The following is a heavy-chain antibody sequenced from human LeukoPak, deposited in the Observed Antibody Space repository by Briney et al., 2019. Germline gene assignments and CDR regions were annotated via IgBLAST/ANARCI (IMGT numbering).Heavy chain of an antibody. V-gene: IGHV3-48*02. CDR2: ISISSSTI. D-gene: IGHD6-13*01. J-gene: IGHJ6*02. CDR1: GFTFSSYS. CDR3: ATEAAAGSYYYYGMDV. Sequence: GGSLRLSCAASGFTFSSYSMNWVRQAPGKGLEWVSYISISSSTIYYADSVKGRFTISRDNAKNSLYLQMNSLRDEDTAVYYCATEAAAGSYYYYGMDVWGQGTTVTVSS.